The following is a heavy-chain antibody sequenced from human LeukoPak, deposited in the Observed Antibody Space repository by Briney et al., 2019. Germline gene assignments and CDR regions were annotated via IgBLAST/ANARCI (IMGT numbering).Heavy chain of an antibody. V-gene: IGHV4-39*01. CDR2: IHYSGTT. CDR3: ARHRMGSGWPIDY. CDR1: GGSLSGSGYY. Sequence: PSETLSLTRIVSGGSLSGSGYYWGWIRQPPGKGLEWIGSIHYSGTTYYNPSLKSRVTISVDTSKNQFSLKLSSVTAADTAVFYCARHRMGSGWPIDYWGQGTLVAVSS. D-gene: IGHD6-19*01. J-gene: IGHJ4*02.